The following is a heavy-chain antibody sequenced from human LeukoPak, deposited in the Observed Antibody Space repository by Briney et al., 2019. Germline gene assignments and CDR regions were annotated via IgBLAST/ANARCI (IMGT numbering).Heavy chain of an antibody. Sequence: GESLKISCKGSGYSFISYWIGWVRQMPGKGLEWMGIIYPGDSDTKYTPSFQGQVTISADKSISTAYLQWSSLKASDTAMYYCVRHRYYYDSSGLYNWFDPWGQGTLVTVSS. V-gene: IGHV5-51*01. CDR1: GYSFISYW. D-gene: IGHD3-22*01. J-gene: IGHJ5*02. CDR2: IYPGDSDT. CDR3: VRHRYYYDSSGLYNWFDP.